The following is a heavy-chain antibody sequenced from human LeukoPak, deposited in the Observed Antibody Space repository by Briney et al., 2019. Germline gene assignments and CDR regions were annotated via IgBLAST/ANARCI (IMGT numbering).Heavy chain of an antibody. D-gene: IGHD5-18*01. CDR1: GFTFSDYY. CDR2: ISSSSSYI. J-gene: IGHJ4*02. CDR3: ARVAGYSYGYLDY. V-gene: IGHV3-11*04. Sequence: GGSLRLSRAASGFTFSDYYMSWIRQAPGKGLEWVSSISSSSSYIYYADSVKGRFTISRDNAKNSLYLQMNSLRAEDTAVYYCARVAGYSYGYLDYWGQGTLVTVSS.